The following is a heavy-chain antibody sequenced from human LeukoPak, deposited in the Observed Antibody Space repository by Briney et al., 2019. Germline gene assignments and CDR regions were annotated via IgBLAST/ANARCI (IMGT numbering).Heavy chain of an antibody. V-gene: IGHV4-39*01. CDR1: GGSISSSSYY. Sequence: SETLSLTCTVSGGSISSSSYYWGWIRQPPGKGLEWIGSIYYSGSTYYNPSLKSRVTISVDTSKNQFSLKLSSVTAADTAVYYCARHRYSSSWQGDYYYYYYMDVWGKGTTVTVSS. CDR3: ARHRYSSSWQGDYYYYYYMDV. CDR2: IYYSGST. J-gene: IGHJ6*03. D-gene: IGHD6-13*01.